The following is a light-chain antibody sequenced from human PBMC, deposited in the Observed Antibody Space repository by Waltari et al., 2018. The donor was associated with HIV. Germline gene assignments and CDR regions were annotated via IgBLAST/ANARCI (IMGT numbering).Light chain of an antibody. J-gene: IGLJ3*02. CDR3: AAWDDSLSGPV. CDR2: RTN. V-gene: IGLV1-47*01. Sequence: QSVLTQPPSASGTPGQRVTISCSGSNSNIGSHYVYWYQHLPGTAPKVLIYRTNQRSSGVPDRFSGSKSGTSASLAISGLRSEDEADYYCAAWDDSLSGPVFGGGTKLTVL. CDR1: NSNIGSHY.